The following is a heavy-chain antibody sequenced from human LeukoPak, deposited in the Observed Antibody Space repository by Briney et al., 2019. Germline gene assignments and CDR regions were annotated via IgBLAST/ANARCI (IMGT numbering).Heavy chain of an antibody. D-gene: IGHD5-18*01. CDR3: ARDRYSYGSLDY. CDR2: IYYSGST. Sequence: SETLSLTCAVYGGSFSSYYWGWIRQPPGKGLEWIGSIYYSGSTYYNPSLKSRVTISVDTSKNQFSLKLSSVTAADTAVYYCARDRYSYGSLDYWGQGTLVTVSS. J-gene: IGHJ4*02. V-gene: IGHV4-39*07. CDR1: GGSFSSYY.